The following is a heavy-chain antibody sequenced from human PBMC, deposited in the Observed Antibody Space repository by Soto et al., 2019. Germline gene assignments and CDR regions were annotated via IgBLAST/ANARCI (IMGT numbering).Heavy chain of an antibody. Sequence: QVQLQESGPGLVKPSETLSLTCTVSGGSISSYYWSWIWQHPGKGLEWIGYIYYSGSTNYNPSLKSRVIISVDTSKNQFSLKLSSVTAADTAVYYCARGEGSGCYASDYWGQGTLVTVSS. J-gene: IGHJ4*02. CDR1: GGSISSYY. V-gene: IGHV4-59*01. CDR2: IYYSGST. D-gene: IGHD3-10*01. CDR3: ARGEGSGCYASDY.